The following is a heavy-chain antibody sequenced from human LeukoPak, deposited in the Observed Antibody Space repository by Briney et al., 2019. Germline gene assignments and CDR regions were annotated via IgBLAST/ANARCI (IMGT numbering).Heavy chain of an antibody. CDR3: ARAYGSGSYTLLFFDY. D-gene: IGHD3-10*01. Sequence: ASVKVSCKASGYTFTSYYMHWVRQAPGQGLEWMGIINPSGGSTSYAPKFQGRVTMTRDTSTSTVYMELSSLRSEDTAVYYCARAYGSGSYTLLFFDYWGQGTLVTVSS. CDR2: INPSGGST. V-gene: IGHV1-46*01. CDR1: GYTFTSYY. J-gene: IGHJ4*02.